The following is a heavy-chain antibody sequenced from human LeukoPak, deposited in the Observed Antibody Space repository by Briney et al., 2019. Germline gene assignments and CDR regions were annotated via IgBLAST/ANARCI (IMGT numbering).Heavy chain of an antibody. Sequence: ASVKVSCKASGYTFTSYDINWVRQATGQGLEWMGWMNPNSGNTGCAQKFQGRVTITRNTSISTAYMELSSLRYEDTAVYYCARGQGQYCSGGSCYANWFDPWGQGTLVTVSS. CDR1: GYTFTSYD. CDR2: MNPNSGNT. CDR3: ARGQGQYCSGGSCYANWFDP. V-gene: IGHV1-8*03. D-gene: IGHD2-15*01. J-gene: IGHJ5*02.